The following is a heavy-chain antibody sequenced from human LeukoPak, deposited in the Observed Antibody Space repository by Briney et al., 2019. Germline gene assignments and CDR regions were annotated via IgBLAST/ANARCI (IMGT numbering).Heavy chain of an antibody. Sequence: ASVKVSCKASGYTFTSYDINWVRQATGQGLEWMGWMNPNSGNTGYAQKFQGRVTITRNTSISTAYMELSSLRSEDTAVYYCARGGGSSWYVGYYYYMDVWGRGTTATVSS. J-gene: IGHJ6*03. D-gene: IGHD6-13*01. CDR2: MNPNSGNT. CDR1: GYTFTSYD. V-gene: IGHV1-8*03. CDR3: ARGGGSSWYVGYYYYMDV.